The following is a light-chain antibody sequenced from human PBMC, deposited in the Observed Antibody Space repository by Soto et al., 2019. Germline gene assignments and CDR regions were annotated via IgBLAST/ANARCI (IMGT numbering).Light chain of an antibody. CDR1: SSDVGGYNY. J-gene: IGLJ1*01. V-gene: IGLV2-14*01. Sequence: QSALTQPASVSGSPGQSITISCTGTSSDVGGYNYVSWYQQHPGKVPKVMIYEVRNRPSGVSDRFSGSKSGNTASLTISGLQTEDEADYYCSSYTNINTRACVFGTGTKLTVL. CDR3: SSYTNINTRACV. CDR2: EVR.